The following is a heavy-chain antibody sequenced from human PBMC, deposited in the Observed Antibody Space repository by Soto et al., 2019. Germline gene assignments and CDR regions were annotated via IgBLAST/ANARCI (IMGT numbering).Heavy chain of an antibody. CDR3: AGDVGANLLSSYGMDV. V-gene: IGHV1-8*01. CDR2: MNPNSGNT. D-gene: IGHD1-26*01. J-gene: IGHJ6*02. CDR1: GYTFTSYD. Sequence: GASVKVSCKASGYTFTSYDINWVRQATGQGLEWMGWMNPNSGNTGYAQKFQGRVTMTRNTSISTAYMELSSLRSEDTAVYYCAGDVGANLLSSYGMDVWGQGTTVTVSS.